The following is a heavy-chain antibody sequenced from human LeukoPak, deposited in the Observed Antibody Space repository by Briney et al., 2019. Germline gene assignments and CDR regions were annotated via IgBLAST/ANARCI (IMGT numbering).Heavy chain of an antibody. J-gene: IGHJ6*02. CDR1: GYTFTSYY. CDR2: INPSGGST. Sequence: GASVKVSCKASGYTFTSYYMHWVRQAPGQGLEWMGIINPSGGSTSYAQKFQGRVTMTRDTSTSTVYMELSSLRSEDTAVYYCASAYCGGDCYSPGATNYYYYGMDVWGQGTTVTVSS. V-gene: IGHV1-46*01. D-gene: IGHD2-21*02. CDR3: ASAYCGGDCYSPGATNYYYYGMDV.